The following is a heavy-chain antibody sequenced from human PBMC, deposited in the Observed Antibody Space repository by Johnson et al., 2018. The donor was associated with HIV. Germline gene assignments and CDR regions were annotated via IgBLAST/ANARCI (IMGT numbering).Heavy chain of an antibody. CDR1: GFTFSSYA. CDR3: ARGQLWLLDDALDI. V-gene: IGHV3-30-3*01. D-gene: IGHD5-18*01. J-gene: IGHJ3*02. Sequence: VQVVESGGGVVQPGRSLRLSCAASGFTFSSYAMHWVRQAPGKGLEWVAVVPDDGDNKYYADSVKGRFTISRDNSKNTLYLQMNSLRAEDTAIYYCARGQLWLLDDALDIWGQGTMVTVSS. CDR2: VPDDGDNK.